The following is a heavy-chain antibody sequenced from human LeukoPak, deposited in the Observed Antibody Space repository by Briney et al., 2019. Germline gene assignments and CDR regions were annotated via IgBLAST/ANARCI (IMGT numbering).Heavy chain of an antibody. V-gene: IGHV4-59*01. J-gene: IGHJ4*02. CDR2: MHHSGSS. CDR1: GVSIRSYY. CDR3: AGGYGSSWSFDH. D-gene: IGHD2-2*01. Sequence: PSETLSLTCTVSGVSIRSYYWDWVRQSPGRGLEWIGYMHHSGSSHYSPFLKSRVTISVDTSKNHFSLKLNSVTAADTAVYYCAGGYGSSWSFDHWGQGTLVTVFS.